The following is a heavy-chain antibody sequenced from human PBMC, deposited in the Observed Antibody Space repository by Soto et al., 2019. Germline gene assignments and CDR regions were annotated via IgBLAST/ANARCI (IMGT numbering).Heavy chain of an antibody. V-gene: IGHV3-23*01. CDR2: ISGSGGST. Sequence: EVQLLESGGGLVQPGGSLRLSCAASGFTFSSYAMSWVRQAPGKGLEWVSAISGSGGSTYYADSVKGRFTISRDNSKNTLYLQMNSLRAEDTAVYYCAKVTDYGDYVAPFGYFDLWGRGTLVTVSS. CDR3: AKVTDYGDYVAPFGYFDL. D-gene: IGHD4-17*01. J-gene: IGHJ2*01. CDR1: GFTFSSYA.